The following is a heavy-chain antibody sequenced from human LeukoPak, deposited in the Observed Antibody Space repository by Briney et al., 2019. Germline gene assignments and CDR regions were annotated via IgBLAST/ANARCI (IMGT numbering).Heavy chain of an antibody. D-gene: IGHD2-15*01. CDR2: IYSDGGT. J-gene: IGHJ6*02. CDR3: AKDLCSGGSCYSSYYYYGMDV. CDR1: GFTVSAKY. V-gene: IGHV3-53*01. Sequence: GGSLRLSCAASGFTVSAKYMSWVRQGPGKGLDWISSIYSDGGTNYADSVKGRFTISRDNSKNTLYLQMNSLRAEDTAVYYCAKDLCSGGSCYSSYYYYGMDVWGQGTTVTVSS.